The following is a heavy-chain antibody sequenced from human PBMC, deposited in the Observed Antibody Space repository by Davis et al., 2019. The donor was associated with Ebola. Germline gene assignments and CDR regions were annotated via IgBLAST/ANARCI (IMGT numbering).Heavy chain of an antibody. CDR1: GFTFDDYA. D-gene: IGHD4-17*01. J-gene: IGHJ4*02. CDR2: ISWNSGSI. Sequence: GGSLRLSCAASGFTFDDYAMHWVRQAPGKGLEWVSGISWNSGSIGYADSVKGRFTISRDNAKNTLYLQMNSLRAEDTAVYYCARGAVTTLLNWGQGTLVTVSS. CDR3: ARGAVTTLLN. V-gene: IGHV3-9*01.